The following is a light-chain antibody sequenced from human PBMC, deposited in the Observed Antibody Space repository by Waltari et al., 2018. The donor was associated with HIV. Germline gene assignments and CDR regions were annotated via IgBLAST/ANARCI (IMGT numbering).Light chain of an antibody. CDR1: QDISNS. V-gene: IGKV1-27*01. CDR3: QNYNNAPRT. CDR2: VES. J-gene: IGKJ1*01. Sequence: DIQMIQSPSSLSASVGDRVTITCRASQDISNSLAWYQQKPGKIPQLLIYVESTLQFGVPSRFSAFGSGTNFTLAITSVQPSDVATYFCQNYNNAPRTFGQGTKVVIK.